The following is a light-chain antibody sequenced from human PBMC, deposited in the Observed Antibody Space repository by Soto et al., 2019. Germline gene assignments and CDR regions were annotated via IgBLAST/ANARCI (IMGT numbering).Light chain of an antibody. CDR3: QQRSNWPRT. CDR1: QSVSSTF. V-gene: IGKV3D-20*02. CDR2: GAS. J-gene: IGKJ1*01. Sequence: EIVLTQSPGTLSLSPGEGATLSCRASQSVSSTFLTWYQQKPGQAPRLLIYGASSRATGIPDRFSGSGSGTDFTLTISSLEPEDFAVYYCQQRSNWPRTFGQGTKVDIK.